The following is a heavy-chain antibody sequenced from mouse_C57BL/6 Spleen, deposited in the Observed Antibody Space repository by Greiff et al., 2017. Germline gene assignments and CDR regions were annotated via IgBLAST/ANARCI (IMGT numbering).Heavy chain of an antibody. D-gene: IGHD3-1*01. CDR2: ISSGSRTT. Sequence: EVLLVESGGGLVKPGGSLKLSCAASGFTFSDYGMHWVRQAPEQGLEWVAYISSGSRTTYYADTVKGRFTISRDNAKNTLFLQRTSLRSEDTAMYYCARSGTGWYFDVWGTGTTVTVSS. CDR1: GFTFSDYG. CDR3: ARSGTGWYFDV. J-gene: IGHJ1*03. V-gene: IGHV5-17*01.